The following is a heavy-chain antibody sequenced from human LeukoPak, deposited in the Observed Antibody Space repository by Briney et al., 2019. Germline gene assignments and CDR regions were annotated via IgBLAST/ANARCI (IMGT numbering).Heavy chain of an antibody. V-gene: IGHV4-59*12. CDR1: GGSISSYY. Sequence: PSETLSLTCTVSGGSISSYYWSWIRQPPGKGLEWIGYIYYSGSTNYNPSLKSRVTMSVDTSKNQFSLKLSSVTAADTAVYYCARAPRFLEWLLSDYYYMDVWGKGTTVTVSS. J-gene: IGHJ6*03. D-gene: IGHD3-3*01. CDR3: ARAPRFLEWLLSDYYYMDV. CDR2: IYYSGST.